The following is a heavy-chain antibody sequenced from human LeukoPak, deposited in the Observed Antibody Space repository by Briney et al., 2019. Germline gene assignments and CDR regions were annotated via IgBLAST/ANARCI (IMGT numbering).Heavy chain of an antibody. CDR2: ISSSSSYI. CDR1: GFTFSSYS. J-gene: IGHJ5*02. CDR3: ARGGTYSNYVWFDP. D-gene: IGHD4-11*01. V-gene: IGHV3-21*01. Sequence: GGSLRLSCAASGFTFSSYSMNWVRQAPGKGLEWVSSISSSSSYIYYADSVKGRFTTSRDNAKNSLYLQMNSLRAEDTAVYYCARGGTYSNYVWFDPWGQGTLVTVSS.